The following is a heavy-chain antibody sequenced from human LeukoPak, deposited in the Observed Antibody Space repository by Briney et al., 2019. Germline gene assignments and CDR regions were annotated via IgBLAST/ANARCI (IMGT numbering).Heavy chain of an antibody. D-gene: IGHD3-3*01. CDR2: INSDGSST. Sequence: GXXRLSCAASGFTFSSYWMHWVRQAPGKGLVWVSRINSDGSSTSYADSVKGRFTISRDNAKNTLYPQMNSLRAEDTAVYYCARDPYDFWSGYLGGDAFDIWGQGTMVTVSS. J-gene: IGHJ3*02. CDR3: ARDPYDFWSGYLGGDAFDI. CDR1: GFTFSSYW. V-gene: IGHV3-74*01.